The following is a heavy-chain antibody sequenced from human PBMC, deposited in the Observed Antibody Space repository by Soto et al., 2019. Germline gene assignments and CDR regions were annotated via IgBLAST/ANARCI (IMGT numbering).Heavy chain of an antibody. J-gene: IGHJ6*03. CDR2: INHSGST. Sequence: SETLSLTCAVYGGSFSGYYWSWIRQPPGKGLEWIGEINHSGSTNYNPSLKSRVTISVDTSKNQFSLKLSSVTAADTAVYYCARDSIVVVPAAMRDYYYYMDVWGKGTTVTVSS. CDR1: GGSFSGYY. CDR3: ARDSIVVVPAAMRDYYYYMDV. V-gene: IGHV4-34*01. D-gene: IGHD2-2*01.